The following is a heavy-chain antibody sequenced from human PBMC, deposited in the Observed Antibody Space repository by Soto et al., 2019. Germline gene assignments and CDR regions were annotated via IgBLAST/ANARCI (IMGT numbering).Heavy chain of an antibody. CDR3: STERREAYDSSGYYLDY. CDR2: IIPIFGTA. J-gene: IGHJ4*02. CDR1: GGTFSSYA. D-gene: IGHD3-22*01. V-gene: IGHV1-69*06. Sequence: SVKVSCKASGGTFSSYAISWVRQAPGQGLEWMGGIIPIFGTANYAQKFQGRVTITADKSTSTAYMELSSLRSEDMAVYYCSTERREAYDSSGYYLDYWGQGPLVTVSS.